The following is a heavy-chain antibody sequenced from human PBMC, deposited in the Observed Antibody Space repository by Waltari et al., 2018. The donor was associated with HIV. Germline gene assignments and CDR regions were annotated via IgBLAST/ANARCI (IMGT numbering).Heavy chain of an antibody. J-gene: IGHJ4*02. Sequence: QVQLVESGGDVVQPGTSLRLSCAASGFHFSTYGLHWVRQTPGKGLEWLSLISLDGNTEYYPESVKGRFTIPRDNSKNTVYLQMDNLRPEDTGMYYCAKDEQMTTFDYWGQGTLVIVSS. V-gene: IGHV3-30*18. D-gene: IGHD1-1*01. CDR2: ISLDGNTE. CDR1: GFHFSTYG. CDR3: AKDEQMTTFDY.